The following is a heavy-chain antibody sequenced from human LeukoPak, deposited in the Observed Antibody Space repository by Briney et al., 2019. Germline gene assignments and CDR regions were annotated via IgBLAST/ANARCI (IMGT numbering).Heavy chain of an antibody. CDR1: GYTFTHYY. CDR3: ARSPYTYGSLFYLDN. CDR2: INPSGGTT. D-gene: IGHD5-18*01. Sequence: APVKVSCKASGYTFTHYYIHWVRQAPGQGLEWMGKINPSGGTTDYAQKFQGRVTLTRDTSTSTVYMELSSLRSEDTAVYYCARSPYTYGSLFYLDNWGQGTLVTVSS. J-gene: IGHJ4*02. V-gene: IGHV1-46*01.